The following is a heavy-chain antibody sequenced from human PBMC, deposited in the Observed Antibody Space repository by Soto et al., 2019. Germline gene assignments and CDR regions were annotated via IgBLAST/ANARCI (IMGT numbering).Heavy chain of an antibody. CDR3: ARIPLYCSSTSCYAFGCDY. CDR2: IDWDDDK. D-gene: IGHD2-2*01. J-gene: IGHJ4*02. Sequence: SGPTLVKPTQTLTLTCTFSGFSLSTSGMCVSWIRQPPGKALEWLARIDWDDDKYYSTSLKTRLTISKDTSKNQVVLTMTNRDPVDTATYYCARIPLYCSSTSCYAFGCDYWGQGTLVTVSS. V-gene: IGHV2-70*11. CDR1: GFSLSTSGMC.